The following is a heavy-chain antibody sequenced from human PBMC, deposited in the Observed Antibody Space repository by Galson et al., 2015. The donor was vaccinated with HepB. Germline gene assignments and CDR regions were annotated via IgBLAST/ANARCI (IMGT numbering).Heavy chain of an antibody. CDR1: GYTFTGYY. CDR2: INPNSGGT. J-gene: IGHJ3*02. D-gene: IGHD3-22*01. CDR3: ASSYYYDSSGYYYAPFDI. Sequence: SVKVSCKASGYTFTGYYMHWVRQAPGQGLEWMGWINPNSGGTNYAQKFQGRVTMTRDTSISTAYMELSRLRSDDTAVYYCASSYYYDSSGYYYAPFDIWGQGTMVTVSS. V-gene: IGHV1-2*02.